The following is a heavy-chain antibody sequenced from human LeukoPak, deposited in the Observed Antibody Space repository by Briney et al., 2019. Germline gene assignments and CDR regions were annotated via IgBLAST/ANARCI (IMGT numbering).Heavy chain of an antibody. D-gene: IGHD4-23*01. CDR2: IHYSGST. CDR1: GGSISSSTYY. CDR3: ARQDGGTSGPDY. V-gene: IGHV4-39*01. Sequence: PSETLSLTCTVAGGSISSSTYYWGWIRQPPGKGLEWIGSIHYSGSTYYKSSLKSRVTISIDTSKNQVSLELSAVNAADTAIYYCARQDGGTSGPDYWGQGTLVTVSS. J-gene: IGHJ4*02.